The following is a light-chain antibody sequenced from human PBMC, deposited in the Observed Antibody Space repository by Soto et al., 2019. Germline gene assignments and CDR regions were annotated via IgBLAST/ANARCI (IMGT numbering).Light chain of an antibody. CDR3: HQYHNFPRT. CDR2: KAS. CDR1: QSINGW. V-gene: IGKV1-5*03. Sequence: DIQLTQSPSTLSASVGYRVTITFRASQSINGWLAWYQQKPGQAPNLLIYKASTLESGVPSRFSGSGSGTEFTLTVSSLQPDDFATYYCHQYHNFPRTFGQGTKVDI. J-gene: IGKJ1*01.